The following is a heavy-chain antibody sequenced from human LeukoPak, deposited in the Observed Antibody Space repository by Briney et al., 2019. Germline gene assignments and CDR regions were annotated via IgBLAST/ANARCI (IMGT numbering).Heavy chain of an antibody. CDR3: ARMERNAFDY. CDR1: GGSISSYF. V-gene: IGHV4-59*05. CDR2: IYYSGST. Sequence: SETLSLTCTVSGGSISSYFWSWIRQPPGKGLEWIGSIYYSGSTYYNPSLKSRVTISADTSKNQFSLKLSSVTATDTAVYYCARMERNAFDYWGQGTLVTVSS. J-gene: IGHJ4*02. D-gene: IGHD2-8*01.